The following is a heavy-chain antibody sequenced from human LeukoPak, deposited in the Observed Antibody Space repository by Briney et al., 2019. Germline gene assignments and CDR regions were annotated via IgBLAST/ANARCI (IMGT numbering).Heavy chain of an antibody. CDR3: ARFSLGAAAAGFDP. CDR2: ISAYNGDT. V-gene: IGHV1-18*01. CDR1: GYTFTSSA. D-gene: IGHD6-13*01. Sequence: ASVKVSCKASGYTFTSSAITWVRQAPGQGPEWMAWISAYNGDTRYAQTLQGRVTITTDTSTSTAYMELRSLRFDDTAVYYCARFSLGAAAAGFDPWGQGTLVTVSS. J-gene: IGHJ5*02.